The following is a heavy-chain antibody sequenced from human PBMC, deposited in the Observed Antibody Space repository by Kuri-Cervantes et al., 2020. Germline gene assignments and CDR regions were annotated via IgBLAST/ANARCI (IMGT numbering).Heavy chain of an antibody. CDR3: ARVRGQCLDY. CDR1: GFTFSSYL. V-gene: IGHV3-7*03. D-gene: IGHD5/OR15-5a*01. Sequence: GGSLRLSCSASGFTFSSYLMSWVRQAPGKGLDWVANIKQVGSEKYYEDSVKGRFTISRDNAKNALYVQMNSVRAEDTAVYYCARVRGQCLDYWGQGTLVTVSS. CDR2: IKQVGSEK. J-gene: IGHJ4*02.